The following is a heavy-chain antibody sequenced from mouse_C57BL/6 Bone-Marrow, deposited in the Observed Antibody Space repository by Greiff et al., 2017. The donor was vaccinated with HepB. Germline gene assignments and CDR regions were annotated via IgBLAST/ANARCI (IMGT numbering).Heavy chain of an antibody. CDR2: INPYNGGT. J-gene: IGHJ2*01. V-gene: IGHV1-19*01. Sequence: EVKLQESGPVLVKPGASVKMSCKASGYTFTDYYMNWVKQSHVKSLEWIGVINPYNGGTSYNQKFKGKATLTVDKSSSTAYMELNSLTSEDSAVYYCAKDYLDYWGQGTTLTVSS. CDR1: GYTFTDYY. CDR3: AKDYLDY.